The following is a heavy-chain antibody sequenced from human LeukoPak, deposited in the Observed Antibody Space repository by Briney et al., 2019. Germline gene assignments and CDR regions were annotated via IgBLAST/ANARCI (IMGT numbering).Heavy chain of an antibody. CDR2: IYHSGST. CDR1: GYSISSGYY. CDR3: ARGRRYSYGSPPFDY. J-gene: IGHJ4*02. D-gene: IGHD5-18*01. V-gene: IGHV4-38-2*02. Sequence: SETLSLTCTVSGYSISSGYYWGWIRQPPGKGLEWIGSIYHSGSTYYNPSLKSRVTISVDTSKNQFSLKLSSVTAADTAVYYCARGRRYSYGSPPFDYWGQGTLVTVSS.